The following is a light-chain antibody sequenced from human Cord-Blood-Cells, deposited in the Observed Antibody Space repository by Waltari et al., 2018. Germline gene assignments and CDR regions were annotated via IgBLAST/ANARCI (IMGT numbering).Light chain of an antibody. CDR2: KAS. V-gene: IGKV1-5*03. CDR1: QSISSY. Sequence: IQMTQSPSSLSASVGDRVTITCRASQSISSYLNWYQQKPGKAPKLLIYKASSLESAVPSRFSGSGSETEFTLTISSLQPDDFATYYCQQYNSYPWTFGQGTKVEIK. CDR3: QQYNSYPWT. J-gene: IGKJ1*01.